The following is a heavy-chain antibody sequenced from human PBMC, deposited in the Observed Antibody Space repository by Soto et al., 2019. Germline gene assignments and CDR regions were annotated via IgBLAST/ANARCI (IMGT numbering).Heavy chain of an antibody. CDR1: GGSVTSPNW. J-gene: IGHJ4*02. Sequence: QVQLQQSGPGLLEPSGTLSLTCAVSGGSVTSPNWWKWGRQPAETGLEWIGEMHHSGSSNYNPSLKTRLTLSMDTSNNQLSMNLNSLTAADTAIYYCGRANSTVSPIDSWGQGILVTVSS. CDR3: GRANSTVSPIDS. V-gene: IGHV4-4*02. CDR2: MHHSGSS. D-gene: IGHD4-17*01.